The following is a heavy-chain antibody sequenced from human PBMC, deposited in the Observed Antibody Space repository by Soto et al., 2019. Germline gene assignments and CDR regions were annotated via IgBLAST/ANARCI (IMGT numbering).Heavy chain of an antibody. D-gene: IGHD3-22*01. J-gene: IGHJ4*02. CDR3: ARASSGIYNAFGY. Sequence: GGSLRLSCAASGFTFSSYSMNWVRQAPGKGLEWVSYISSSSSTIYYVDSVKGRFTISRDNAKNSLYLQMNSLRDEDTAVYYCARASSGIYNAFGYRGQGTLVTVSS. CDR2: ISSSSSTI. CDR1: GFTFSSYS. V-gene: IGHV3-48*02.